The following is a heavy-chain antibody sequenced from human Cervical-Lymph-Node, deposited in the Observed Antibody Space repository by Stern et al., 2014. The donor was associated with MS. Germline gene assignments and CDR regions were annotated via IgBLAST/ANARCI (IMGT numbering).Heavy chain of an antibody. Sequence: QVQLVESGPGLVKPSQTLALTCTVSGASITSGGYYWGWIRQHPGKGLEWIGYTGYSGDTYYNPSLESRVIISADTSKNQLSLKLSSVTAADTAVYFCARDHHATVTPRGFDYWGQGTLVTVSS. D-gene: IGHD4-17*01. V-gene: IGHV4-31*03. CDR1: GASITSGGYY. CDR2: TGYSGDT. CDR3: ARDHHATVTPRGFDY. J-gene: IGHJ4*02.